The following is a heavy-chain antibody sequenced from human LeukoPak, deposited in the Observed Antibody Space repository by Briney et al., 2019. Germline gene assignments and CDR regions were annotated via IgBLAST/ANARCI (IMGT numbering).Heavy chain of an antibody. V-gene: IGHV4-39*07. J-gene: IGHJ5*02. CDR2: IYHSGST. Sequence: SETLSLTCFVSGGSISSSSYYWGWIRQPPGKGLEWIGSIYHSGSTYYNPSLKSRVTISVDTSKNQFSLKLSSVTAADTAVYYCARDCFPPYYDFWSGYYLRWFDPWGQGTLVTVSS. CDR3: ARDCFPPYYDFWSGYYLRWFDP. D-gene: IGHD3-3*01. CDR1: GGSISSSSYY.